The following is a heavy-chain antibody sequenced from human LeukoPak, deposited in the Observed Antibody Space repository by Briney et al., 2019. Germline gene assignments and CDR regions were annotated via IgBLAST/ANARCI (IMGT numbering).Heavy chain of an antibody. D-gene: IGHD3-9*01. CDR1: GYTFTSYY. Sequence: ASVKVSCKASGYTFTSYYMHWVRQAPGQGLEWMGIINPSGGSTSYAQKFQGRVTMTRDTSTSTVYMELSSLRSEDTAVYYCARDPAGGYFAWLFGRDDAFDIWGQGTMVTVSS. CDR3: ARDPAGGYFAWLFGRDDAFDI. CDR2: INPSGGST. V-gene: IGHV1-46*01. J-gene: IGHJ3*02.